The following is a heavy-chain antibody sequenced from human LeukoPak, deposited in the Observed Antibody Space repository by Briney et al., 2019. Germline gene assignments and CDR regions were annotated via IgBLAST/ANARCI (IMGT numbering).Heavy chain of an antibody. V-gene: IGHV4-4*07. D-gene: IGHD5-18*01. J-gene: IGHJ4*02. CDR3: AAYVDTAMVFDY. CDR2: IYTSGST. CDR1: GGSISSYY. Sequence: SETLSLTCTVSGGSISSYYWSWIRQPAGEGLEWIGRIYTSGSTNYNPSLKSRVTMSVDTSKNQFSLKLSSVTAADTAVYYCAAYVDTAMVFDYWGQGTLVTVSS.